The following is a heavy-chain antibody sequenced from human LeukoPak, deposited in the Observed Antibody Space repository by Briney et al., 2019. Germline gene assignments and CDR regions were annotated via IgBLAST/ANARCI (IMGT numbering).Heavy chain of an antibody. CDR3: ARRRQYDSSLFWNFDL. J-gene: IGHJ2*01. D-gene: IGHD6-6*01. CDR1: GGSFSGYY. Sequence: PSETLSLTCAVYGGSFSGYYWSWIRQSPGKGLSWMGKINHSGSTNYNPSLKSRVTISVGTSKNQFSLRLSSVTAADTAVYYCARRRQYDSSLFWNFDLWGRGTLVTVSS. V-gene: IGHV4-34*01. CDR2: INHSGST.